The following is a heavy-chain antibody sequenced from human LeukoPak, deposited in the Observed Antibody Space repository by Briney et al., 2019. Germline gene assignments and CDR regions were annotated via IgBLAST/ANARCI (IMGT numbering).Heavy chain of an antibody. Sequence: GGSLRLSCAASGFTFSGYPIHWVRQAPGKGLEWVAVISYDGSNKYYADSVKGRFTISRDNSKNTLYLQMNSLRAEDTAVYYCATSPRGWDNFDYWDQGTLVTVSS. J-gene: IGHJ4*02. V-gene: IGHV3-30-3*01. CDR2: ISYDGSNK. D-gene: IGHD6-19*01. CDR1: GFTFSGYP. CDR3: ATSPRGWDNFDY.